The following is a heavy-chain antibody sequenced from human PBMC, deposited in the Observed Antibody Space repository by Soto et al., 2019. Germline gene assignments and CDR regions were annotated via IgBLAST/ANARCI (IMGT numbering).Heavy chain of an antibody. CDR1: GYSFTSYW. J-gene: IGHJ6*02. Sequence: GESLKISCKGSGYSFTSYWIGWVRQMPGKGLEWMGIIYPGDSDTRYSPSFQGQVTISADKSISTAYLQWSSLKASDTAMYYCARQYYYGSGSYPNYYYYYGMDVWGQGTTVTVSS. CDR2: IYPGDSDT. D-gene: IGHD3-10*01. V-gene: IGHV5-51*01. CDR3: ARQYYYGSGSYPNYYYYYGMDV.